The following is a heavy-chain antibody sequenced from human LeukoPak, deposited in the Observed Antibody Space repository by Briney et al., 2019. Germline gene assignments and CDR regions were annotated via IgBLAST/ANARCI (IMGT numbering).Heavy chain of an antibody. D-gene: IGHD2-21*01. CDR2: IYYSGST. Sequence: PSETLSLTCAVSGVSISSYYWSWVRQPPGQGLEWIRYIYYSGSTNYYPSLKSRVTISVDTSKNQFSLKLSSVTAADTAVYDCASEVKPRYFDLWGRGTLVTVSS. CDR3: ASEVKPRYFDL. V-gene: IGHV4-59*01. J-gene: IGHJ2*01. CDR1: GVSISSYY.